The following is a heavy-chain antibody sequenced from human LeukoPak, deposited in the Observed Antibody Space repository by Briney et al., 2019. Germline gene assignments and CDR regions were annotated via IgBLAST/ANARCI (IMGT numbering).Heavy chain of an antibody. CDR3: ARGPNSGYFDY. D-gene: IGHD1-26*01. V-gene: IGHV4-34*01. CDR1: GGSFSGYY. CDR2: INHSGST. J-gene: IGHJ4*02. Sequence: PSETLSLTCAVYGGSFSGYYWSWIRQPPGKGLEWIGEINHSGSTNYNPSLKRRVTISVDTSKNQFSLKLSSVTAADTAVYYCARGPNSGYFDYWGQGTLVTVSS.